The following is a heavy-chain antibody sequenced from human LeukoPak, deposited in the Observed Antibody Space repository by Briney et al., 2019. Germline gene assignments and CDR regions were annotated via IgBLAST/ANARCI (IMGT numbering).Heavy chain of an antibody. CDR2: INWNGGST. Sequence: PGGSLRLSCAASGFIFDDHGMRWVRHVPGKGLEGVSCINWNGGSTGYADSVKGRFTISRDNAKNTLYLQMNSLRAEDTALYYCAGGDRNGWYFDYWGQGTLGTVSS. CDR1: GFIFDDHG. D-gene: IGHD6-19*01. V-gene: IGHV3-20*04. J-gene: IGHJ4*02. CDR3: AGGDRNGWYFDY.